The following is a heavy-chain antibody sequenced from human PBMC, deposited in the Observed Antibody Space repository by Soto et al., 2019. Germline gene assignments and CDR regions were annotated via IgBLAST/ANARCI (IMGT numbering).Heavy chain of an antibody. CDR1: GGSFSGYY. CDR3: ARGLCGSGWYNWFDT. Sequence: SETLSLTCGVYGGSFSGYYWSWIRQPPGKGLEWIGEINHSGSTNYNPSLKSRVTISVDTSKKQFSLKLSSVTVADTAVYYCARGLCGSGWYNWFDTWGQGTLVTVSS. D-gene: IGHD6-19*01. V-gene: IGHV4-34*01. CDR2: INHSGST. J-gene: IGHJ5*02.